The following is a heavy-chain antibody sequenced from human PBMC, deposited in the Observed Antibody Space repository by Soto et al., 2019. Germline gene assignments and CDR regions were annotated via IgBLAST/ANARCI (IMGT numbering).Heavy chain of an antibody. CDR3: ARDWGSGWHYGMDV. Sequence: GGSLRLSCAASGFTFSSYSMNWFRQAPGKGLEWVSSISSSSSYIYYADSVKGRFTISRDNAKNSLYLQMNSLRAEDTAVYYCARDWGSGWHYGMDVWGQGTTVTVSS. CDR1: GFTFSSYS. J-gene: IGHJ6*02. CDR2: ISSSSSYI. V-gene: IGHV3-21*01. D-gene: IGHD6-19*01.